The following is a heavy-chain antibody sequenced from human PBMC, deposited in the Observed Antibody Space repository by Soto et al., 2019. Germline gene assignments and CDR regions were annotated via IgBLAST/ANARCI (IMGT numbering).Heavy chain of an antibody. Sequence: GGSLRLSCASSGFNFRTFTMHWVRQAPGKGLEWVAGISYDGINAYYADSVKGRFAISRDNSKNTVSLQINSLRPADTAAYYCAKDGVNYASLSPVDYWGQGTLVTVSS. V-gene: IGHV3-30*09. J-gene: IGHJ4*02. CDR2: ISYDGINA. CDR1: GFNFRTFT. D-gene: IGHD2-2*01. CDR3: AKDGVNYASLSPVDY.